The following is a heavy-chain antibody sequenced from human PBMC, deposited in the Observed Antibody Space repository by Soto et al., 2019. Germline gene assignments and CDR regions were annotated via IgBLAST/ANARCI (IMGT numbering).Heavy chain of an antibody. Sequence: GGSLRLSCASSGFNFRTFTMHWVRQAPGKGLEWVAGISYDGINAYYADSVKGRFAISRDNSKNTVSLQINSLRPADTAAYYCAKDGVNYASLSPVDYWGQGTLVTVSS. V-gene: IGHV3-30*09. J-gene: IGHJ4*02. CDR2: ISYDGINA. CDR1: GFNFRTFT. D-gene: IGHD2-2*01. CDR3: AKDGVNYASLSPVDY.